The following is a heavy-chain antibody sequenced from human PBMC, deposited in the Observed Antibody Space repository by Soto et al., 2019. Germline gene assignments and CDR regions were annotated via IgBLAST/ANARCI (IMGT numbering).Heavy chain of an antibody. J-gene: IGHJ4*02. D-gene: IGHD6-13*01. CDR3: ASSHAGAHITAAVH. CDR1: GVSLRRDTYS. CDR2: IYHSGST. Sequence: TLSLTCAINGVSLRRDTYSWSSLRQPPGEGLEWIGDIYHSGSTYYNPSLKSRVTISVDRSKNQFSLKLSSVTAADTAVYYCASSHAGAHITAAVHWGRGTLVTVSS. V-gene: IGHV4-30-2*01.